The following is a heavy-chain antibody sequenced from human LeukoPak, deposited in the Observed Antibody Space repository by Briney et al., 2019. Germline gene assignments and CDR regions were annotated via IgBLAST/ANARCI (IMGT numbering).Heavy chain of an antibody. CDR1: GYTFTSYG. CDR2: ISAYNGNT. J-gene: IGHJ4*02. Sequence: ASVKVSCKASGYTFTSYGISWVRQAPGQGLEWMGWISAYNGNTNYAQKLQGRVTMTTDTSTSTAYMELRSLRSDDTAVYYCARVFVAEAAAGPPTPPDYFDYWGQGTLVTVSS. D-gene: IGHD6-13*01. V-gene: IGHV1-18*01. CDR3: ARVFVAEAAAGPPTPPDYFDY.